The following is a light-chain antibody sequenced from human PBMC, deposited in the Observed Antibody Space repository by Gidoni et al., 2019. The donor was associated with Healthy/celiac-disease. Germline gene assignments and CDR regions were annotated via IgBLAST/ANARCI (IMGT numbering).Light chain of an antibody. V-gene: IGKV3-20*01. Sequence: EIVLTQSPGTLSLSPGERATLSCRASQSVSSSYLAWYQQKPGQAPRLLIYGASRRATGIPDRFSGSGSGTDFTLTISRLEPEDFAVYYCQRATFGQGTKLEIK. CDR3: QRAT. J-gene: IGKJ2*01. CDR1: QSVSSSY. CDR2: GAS.